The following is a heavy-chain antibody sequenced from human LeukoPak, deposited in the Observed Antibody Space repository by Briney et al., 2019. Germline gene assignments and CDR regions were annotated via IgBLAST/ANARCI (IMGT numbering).Heavy chain of an antibody. Sequence: SETLSLTCTVSGGSISSYYWSWIRQPPGKGLEWIGYIYYSGSTNYNPSLKSRVTISVDTSKNQFSLKLSSVTAADTAVYYCARSRGYSYGAFFDYWGQGTLVTVSS. CDR3: ARSRGYSYGAFFDY. V-gene: IGHV4-59*08. CDR1: GGSISSYY. J-gene: IGHJ4*02. D-gene: IGHD5-18*01. CDR2: IYYSGST.